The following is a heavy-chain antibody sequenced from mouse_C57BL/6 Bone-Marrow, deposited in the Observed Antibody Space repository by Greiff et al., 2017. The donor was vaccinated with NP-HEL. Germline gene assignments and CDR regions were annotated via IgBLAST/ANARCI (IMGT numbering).Heavy chain of an antibody. J-gene: IGHJ2*01. V-gene: IGHV14-4*01. Sequence: VHLKESGAELVRPGASVKLSCTASGFNIKDDYMHWVKHRPEQGLEWIGWIDPENGDTEYASKFQGKATITADTSSNTAYLQLSSLTSEDTAVYYCTRLRFDYWGQGTTLTVSS. CDR2: IDPENGDT. CDR1: GFNIKDDY. D-gene: IGHD2-2*01. CDR3: TRLRFDY.